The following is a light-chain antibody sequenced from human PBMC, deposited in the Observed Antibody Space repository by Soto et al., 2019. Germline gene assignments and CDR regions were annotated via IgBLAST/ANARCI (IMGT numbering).Light chain of an antibody. CDR1: QSVNSY. CDR2: DAS. Sequence: EIVLTQSPATLSLSPGERATLSCRASQSVNSYLAWYQQKPGQAPRLLIYDASHRATGIPARFSGSGSGTDFTRTISSLEPEDFAVYYCQPRSNWLFAFGPGTKVDIK. V-gene: IGKV3-11*01. J-gene: IGKJ3*01. CDR3: QPRSNWLFA.